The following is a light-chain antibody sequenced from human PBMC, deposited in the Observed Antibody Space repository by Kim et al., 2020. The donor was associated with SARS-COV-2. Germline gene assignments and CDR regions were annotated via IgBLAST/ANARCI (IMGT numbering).Light chain of an antibody. J-gene: IGLJ2*01. CDR3: AAWDDSLSGVV. V-gene: IGLV1-47*01. Sequence: QSVLTQPPSASVAPGQRVTISCSGSSSNIGSNNVCWYQQLPGTAPKLLIYRNYQRPSGVPDRFSGSKSGTSASLAISGLRSEDEAHYYCAAWDDSLSGVVFGGGTKLTVL. CDR1: SSNIGSNN. CDR2: RNY.